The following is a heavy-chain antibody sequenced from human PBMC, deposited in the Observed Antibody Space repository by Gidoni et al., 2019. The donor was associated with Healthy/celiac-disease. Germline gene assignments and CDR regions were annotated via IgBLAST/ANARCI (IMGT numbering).Heavy chain of an antibody. CDR1: GGSISSSY. CDR3: ARDRPSRDGYNPADAFDI. D-gene: IGHD5-12*01. V-gene: IGHV4-59*01. Sequence: QVQLQDSGPGLLKPSETLSRTCTVSGGSISSSYCSWIRQPPGKGLEWIGYIYYSGSTNYNPSLKSRVTISVDTSKNQFSLKLSSVTAADTAVYYCARDRPSRDGYNPADAFDIWGQGTMVTVSS. J-gene: IGHJ3*02. CDR2: IYYSGST.